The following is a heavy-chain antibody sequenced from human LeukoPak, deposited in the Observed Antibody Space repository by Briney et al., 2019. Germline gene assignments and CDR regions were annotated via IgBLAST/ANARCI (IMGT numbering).Heavy chain of an antibody. D-gene: IGHD3-22*01. CDR3: ARDSDYYDNSGHDSFDI. V-gene: IGHV1-2*02. CDR2: IIPNSGGT. J-gene: IGHJ3*02. Sequence: GASVKVSCKASGYTFTAYYMHWVRQAPGQGLEWMAWIIPNSGGTKYAQKFQGRVTVTRDTSISTVYMELSRLRSDDTAVYYCARDSDYYDNSGHDSFDIWGQGTMVTVSS. CDR1: GYTFTAYY.